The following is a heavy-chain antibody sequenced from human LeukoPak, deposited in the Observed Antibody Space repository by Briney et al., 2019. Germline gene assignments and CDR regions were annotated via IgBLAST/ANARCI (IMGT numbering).Heavy chain of an antibody. J-gene: IGHJ3*02. Sequence: ASVKVSCKASGYTFTGYYMHWVRQAPGQGLEWMGWINPNSGGTNYAQKFQGRVTVTRDTSISTAYMELSRLRSDDTAVYYCARSYHYYDSSGYSMGDAFEIWGQGTMVTVSS. D-gene: IGHD3-22*01. CDR2: INPNSGGT. CDR1: GYTFTGYY. V-gene: IGHV1-2*02. CDR3: ARSYHYYDSSGYSMGDAFEI.